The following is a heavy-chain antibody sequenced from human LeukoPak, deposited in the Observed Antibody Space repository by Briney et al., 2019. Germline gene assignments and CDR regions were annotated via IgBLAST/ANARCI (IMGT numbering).Heavy chain of an antibody. J-gene: IGHJ3*02. CDR2: IIPIFGTA. V-gene: IGHV1-69*13. D-gene: IGHD2-15*01. CDR3: ASQFLDIVVVVAATDVYGAFDI. Sequence: GASVKVSCKASGGTFSSYAISWVRQPPGQGLEWMGGIIPIFGTANYAQKFQGRVTITADESTSTAYMELSSLRSEDTAVYYCASQFLDIVVVVAATDVYGAFDIWGQGTMVTVSS. CDR1: GGTFSSYA.